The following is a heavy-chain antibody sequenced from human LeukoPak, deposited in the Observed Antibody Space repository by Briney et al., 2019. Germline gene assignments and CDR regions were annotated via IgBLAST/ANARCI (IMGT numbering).Heavy chain of an antibody. D-gene: IGHD6-13*01. CDR2: INHSGST. CDR1: GGSFSGYY. J-gene: IGHJ4*02. V-gene: IGHV4-34*01. CDR3: AREERYSRTFDY. Sequence: SETLSLTCAVYGGSFSGYYWSWIRQPPGKGLEWIGEINHSGSTNYNPSLKSRVTISVDTSKNQFSLKLSSVTAADTAVYYCAREERYSRTFDYWGQGTLVTVSS.